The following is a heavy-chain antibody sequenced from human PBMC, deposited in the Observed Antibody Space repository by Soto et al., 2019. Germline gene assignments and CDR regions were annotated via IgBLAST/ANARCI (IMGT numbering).Heavy chain of an antibody. Sequence: PSETLSLTCTVSGGSITSSYYWGWIRQPPGKGLEWIGSIYYSGSTYYNPSLKSRVTISVDTSKNQFSLKLSSVTAADTAVYYCATIPATTILTDYWGQGTRVTVS. D-gene: IGHD2-2*02. CDR1: GGSITSSYY. CDR2: IYYSGST. CDR3: ATIPATTILTDY. J-gene: IGHJ4*02. V-gene: IGHV4-39*01.